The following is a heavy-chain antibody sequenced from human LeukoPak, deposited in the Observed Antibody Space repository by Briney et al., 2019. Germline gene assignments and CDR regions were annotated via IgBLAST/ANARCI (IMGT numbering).Heavy chain of an antibody. Sequence: WASVKVSCKASGYTFTSYYMHWVRQAPGQGLEWMGIINPSGGSTSYAQKFQGRVTMTRDTSTSTVYMELSSLRSEDTAVYYCARDQRRITIFGVVIPRSQYNWFDPWGQGTLVTVSS. D-gene: IGHD3-3*01. J-gene: IGHJ5*02. CDR2: INPSGGST. CDR1: GYTFTSYY. V-gene: IGHV1-46*01. CDR3: ARDQRRITIFGVVIPRSQYNWFDP.